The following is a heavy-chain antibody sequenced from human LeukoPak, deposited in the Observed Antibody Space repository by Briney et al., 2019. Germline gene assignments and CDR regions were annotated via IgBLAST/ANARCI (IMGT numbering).Heavy chain of an antibody. J-gene: IGHJ3*02. D-gene: IGHD3-22*01. CDR3: ARDYYDSSGFGAFDI. V-gene: IGHV1-2*02. CDR2: INPNSGGT. CDR1: GYTFTSYY. Sequence: ASVKVSCKASGYTFTSYYMHWVRQAPGQGLEWMGWINPNSGGTNYAQKFQGRVTMTRDTSISTAYMELSRLRSDDTAVYYCARDYYDSSGFGAFDIWGQGAMVTVSS.